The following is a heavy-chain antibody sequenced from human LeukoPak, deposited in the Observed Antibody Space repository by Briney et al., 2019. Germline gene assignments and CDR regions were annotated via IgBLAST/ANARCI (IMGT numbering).Heavy chain of an antibody. Sequence: GASVKVSCKASGYTFTSYDINWVRQATGQGLEWMGWINPNSGGTNYAQKFQGRVTTTRDTSISTAYMELSRLRSDDTAVYYCARGLPRDIVGATTFAFDIWGQGTMVTVSS. CDR2: INPNSGGT. CDR1: GYTFTSYD. CDR3: ARGLPRDIVGATTFAFDI. D-gene: IGHD1-26*01. V-gene: IGHV1-2*02. J-gene: IGHJ3*02.